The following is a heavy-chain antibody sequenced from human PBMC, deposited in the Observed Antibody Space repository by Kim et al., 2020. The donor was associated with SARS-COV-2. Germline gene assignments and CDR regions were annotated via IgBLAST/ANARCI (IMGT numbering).Heavy chain of an antibody. CDR3: ARDGDLYSSGKDAFDI. J-gene: IGHJ3*02. CDR2: IKQDGNQK. CDR1: GFTFSSYW. V-gene: IGHV3-7*01. D-gene: IGHD6-19*01. Sequence: GGSLRLSCAASGFTFSSYWMTWVRQAPGTGLEWVANIKQDGNQKYYVDSVKGRFTISRDNAKNSLYLQMNSLRAEDTAVYYCARDGDLYSSGKDAFDIWGQGAIVTVSS.